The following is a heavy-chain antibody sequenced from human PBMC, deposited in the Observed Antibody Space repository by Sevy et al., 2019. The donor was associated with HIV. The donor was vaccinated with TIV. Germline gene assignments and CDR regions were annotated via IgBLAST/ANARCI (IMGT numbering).Heavy chain of an antibody. CDR3: TRGRRVYADYGVDY. Sequence: GGSLRLSCTASGFTFGEYSMSWFRQAPGKGLEWGSFIRSKVYGGTTEYAASVKGRFTISSDESKSIAYLQMSSLKTEDTAVYYCTRGRRVYADYGVDYWGQGTLVPVSS. D-gene: IGHD4-17*01. V-gene: IGHV3-49*03. CDR1: GFTFGEYS. J-gene: IGHJ4*02. CDR2: IRSKVYGGTT.